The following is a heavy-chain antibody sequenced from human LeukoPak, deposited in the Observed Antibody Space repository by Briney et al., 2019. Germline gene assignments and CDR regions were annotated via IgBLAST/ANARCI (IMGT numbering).Heavy chain of an antibody. CDR3: ARDDCSTTPCYAY. J-gene: IGHJ4*02. CDR1: GFTFSTYG. Sequence: GRSLRLSCAASGFTFSTYGIHWVRQAPGKGLEWVAVISYDGSDRYYADSVKGRFTVSRDISKNIVYLQMNGLKAEDTAVYYCARDDCSTTPCYAYWGQGTLVTVSS. CDR2: ISYDGSDR. D-gene: IGHD2-2*01. V-gene: IGHV3-30*03.